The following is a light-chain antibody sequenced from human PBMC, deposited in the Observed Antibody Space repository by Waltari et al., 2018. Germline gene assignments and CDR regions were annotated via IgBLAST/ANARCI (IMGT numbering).Light chain of an antibody. J-gene: IGLJ2*01. Sequence: QSALTQPASVSRSPGQPITISSTATSSDVGSPDLVSWYQHHPGKAPKLMIYEVTKRPSGVSDRFSGSKSGNTASLTISGLQAEDGADYYCCSYAGSTTSVLFGGGTKLTVL. CDR1: SSDVGSPDL. V-gene: IGLV2-23*02. CDR3: CSYAGSTTSVL. CDR2: EVT.